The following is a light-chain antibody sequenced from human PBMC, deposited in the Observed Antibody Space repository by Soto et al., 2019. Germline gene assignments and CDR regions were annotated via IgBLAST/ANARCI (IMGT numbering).Light chain of an antibody. J-gene: IGKJ1*01. CDR2: AAS. CDR3: QQSYNSPPT. Sequence: DIQMTQSPSSLSASVGDRVTITCRASESIRTYLNWYQQKPGRAPKLLIYAASTLQSGVPSRFSGSGSGTDFNFTLSSLQPEDFATYFCQQSYNSPPTFGLGTKVEI. V-gene: IGKV1-39*01. CDR1: ESIRTY.